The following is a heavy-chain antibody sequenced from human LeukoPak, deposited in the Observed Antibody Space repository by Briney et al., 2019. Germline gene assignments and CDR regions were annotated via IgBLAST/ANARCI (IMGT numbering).Heavy chain of an antibody. V-gene: IGHV3-7*01. Sequence: GGSLRLSCAASGFTFSSYLMTWVRQAPGTGLEWVASINEDGSEKYYLDSVKGRFTISRDNAKNSLYLQMNSLRVEDTAVYYCARHVVAVGFDYWGQGTLVTVSS. J-gene: IGHJ4*02. CDR1: GFTFSSYL. D-gene: IGHD3-22*01. CDR3: ARHVVAVGFDY. CDR2: INEDGSEK.